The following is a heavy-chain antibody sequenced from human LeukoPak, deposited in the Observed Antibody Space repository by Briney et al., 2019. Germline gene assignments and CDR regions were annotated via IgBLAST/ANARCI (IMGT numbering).Heavy chain of an antibody. J-gene: IGHJ4*02. CDR2: IYHSGST. Sequence: PSETLSLTCGVYGGSFSAYYWGWIRQPPGKGLEWIGTIYHSGSTYYNPSLKSRLAISVDTSKNQFSLRLSSVTAADTAIYYCARGLYCTNGVCPYYFDYWGQGTLVTVTS. CDR1: GGSFSAYY. CDR3: ARGLYCTNGVCPYYFDY. V-gene: IGHV4-34*01. D-gene: IGHD2-8*01.